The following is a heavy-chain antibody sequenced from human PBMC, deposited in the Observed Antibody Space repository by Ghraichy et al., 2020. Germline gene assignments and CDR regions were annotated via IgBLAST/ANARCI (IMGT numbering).Heavy chain of an antibody. CDR3: AKSYPLRGVDP. Sequence: GESLNISCAASGFTFSSYAMSWVRQAPGKGLEWVSGISGSGGSTYYAYSVKGRFTISRDNSKNMLYLQMNSLRAEDTAVYYCAKSYPLRGVDPWGQGTLVTVSS. V-gene: IGHV3-23*01. CDR2: ISGSGGST. D-gene: IGHD5-12*01. CDR1: GFTFSSYA. J-gene: IGHJ5*02.